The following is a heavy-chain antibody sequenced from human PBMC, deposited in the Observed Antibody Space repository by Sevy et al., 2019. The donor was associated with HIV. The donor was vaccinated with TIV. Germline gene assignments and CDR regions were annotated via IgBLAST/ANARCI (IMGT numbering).Heavy chain of an antibody. J-gene: IGHJ6*02. V-gene: IGHV3-21*01. CDR3: ASDRGVGTSSYGMDV. D-gene: IGHD1-26*01. Sequence: GGSLRLSCVASGFTFSSYSMNWVRQAPGKGLEWVSSISSGSTYIYYVDSVKGRFTISRDNAKNSLYLQMNSLRAEDTAVYYCASDRGVGTSSYGMDVWGQGTTVTVSS. CDR2: ISSGSTYI. CDR1: GFTFSSYS.